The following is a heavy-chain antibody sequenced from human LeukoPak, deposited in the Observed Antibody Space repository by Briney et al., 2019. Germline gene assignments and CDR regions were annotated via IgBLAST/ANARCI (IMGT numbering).Heavy chain of an antibody. D-gene: IGHD3-22*01. CDR2: IYYSGST. CDR3: ARGDDSSGYFGRGWFDP. Sequence: SETLSLTCTVSGGSISSYYWSWIRQPPGKGLEWIGYIYYSGSTNYNPSLKSRVTISVDTSKNQFSLKLSSVTAADTAVYYCARGDDSSGYFGRGWFDPWGQGTLVTVSS. V-gene: IGHV4-59*01. J-gene: IGHJ5*02. CDR1: GGSISSYY.